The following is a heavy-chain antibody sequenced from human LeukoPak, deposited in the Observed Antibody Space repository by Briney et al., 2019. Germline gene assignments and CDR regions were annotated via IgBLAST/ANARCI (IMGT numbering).Heavy chain of an antibody. CDR1: GFTFSRYW. CDR2: IKQDGSGE. J-gene: IGHJ4*02. Sequence: GVSLRLSCVASGFTFSRYWMSWVRQAPGKGLEWVAKIKQDGSGEYYLDSVKGRFTISRDNAKNSLYLQMNSLRADDTAVYFCTTGYSSGWYNEGNYWGQGTLVTVSS. CDR3: TTGYSSGWYNEGNY. V-gene: IGHV3-7*01. D-gene: IGHD6-19*01.